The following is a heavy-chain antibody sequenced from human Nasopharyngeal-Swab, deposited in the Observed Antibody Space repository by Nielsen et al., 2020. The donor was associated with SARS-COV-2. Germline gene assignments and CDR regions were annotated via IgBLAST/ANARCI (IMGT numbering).Heavy chain of an antibody. Sequence: WIRQPPGKGLEWIGEINHSGSTNYNPSIKSRVTISVDTSKNQFSLKQSSVTAADTAVYYCARIEDCSSTSCYDYFDYWGQGTLVTVSS. CDR3: ARIEDCSSTSCYDYFDY. D-gene: IGHD2-2*01. V-gene: IGHV4-34*01. J-gene: IGHJ4*02. CDR2: INHSGST.